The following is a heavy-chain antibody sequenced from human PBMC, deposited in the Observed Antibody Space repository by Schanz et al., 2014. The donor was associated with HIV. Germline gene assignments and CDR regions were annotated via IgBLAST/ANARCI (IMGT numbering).Heavy chain of an antibody. CDR3: ARGSGPYYYYYGMDV. CDR2: ISGSGRNT. V-gene: IGHV3-23*01. Sequence: EVQLSESGGGLVKPGGSLRLSCTASGITLSNYAINWVRQAPGKGLEWVSVISGSGRNTHYADSVKGRFTISRDNSKNTLYLQMNSLRAEDTAVYYCARGSGPYYYYYGMDVWGQGTTVTVSS. J-gene: IGHJ6*02. CDR1: GITLSNYA. D-gene: IGHD2-15*01.